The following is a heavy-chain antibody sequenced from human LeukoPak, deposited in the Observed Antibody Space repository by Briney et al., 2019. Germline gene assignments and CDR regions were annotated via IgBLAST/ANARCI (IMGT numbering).Heavy chain of an antibody. Sequence: GRSLRLSCAASGFTFDNYAMHWVRQAPGKGLEWVSSVNWNSDNIAYADSVKGRFTISRDNAKNSLYLQMNSLRAEDTAVYYCARGLGGYSGSPSDYWGQGTLVTVSS. CDR2: VNWNSDNI. V-gene: IGHV3-9*01. J-gene: IGHJ4*02. CDR3: ARGLGGYSGSPSDY. CDR1: GFTFDNYA. D-gene: IGHD1-26*01.